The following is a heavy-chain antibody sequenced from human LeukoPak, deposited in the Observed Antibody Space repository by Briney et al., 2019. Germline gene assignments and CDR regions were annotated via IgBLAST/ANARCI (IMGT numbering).Heavy chain of an antibody. CDR3: ARDFAGSSTVYFDY. J-gene: IGHJ4*02. V-gene: IGHV4-59*12. Sequence: SETLSLTCTVSGGSISSYYWSWIRQPPGKGLEWIGYIYYSGSTNYNPSLKSRVTISVDRSKNQFSLKLSSVTAADTAVYYCARDFAGSSTVYFDYWGQGTLVTVSS. D-gene: IGHD3-10*01. CDR1: GGSISSYY. CDR2: IYYSGST.